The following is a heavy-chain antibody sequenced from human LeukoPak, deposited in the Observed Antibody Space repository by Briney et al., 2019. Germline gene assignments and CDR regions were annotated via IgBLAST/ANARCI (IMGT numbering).Heavy chain of an antibody. Sequence: PSETLSLTCAVYGGPFSGYYWSWIRQPPGKGLEWIGEINHSGSTNYNPSLKSRVTISVDTSKNQFSLKLSSVTAADTAVYYCARVAAVYYYYMDVWGKGTTVTVSS. CDR2: INHSGST. V-gene: IGHV4-34*01. J-gene: IGHJ6*03. D-gene: IGHD6-25*01. CDR3: ARVAAVYYYYMDV. CDR1: GGPFSGYY.